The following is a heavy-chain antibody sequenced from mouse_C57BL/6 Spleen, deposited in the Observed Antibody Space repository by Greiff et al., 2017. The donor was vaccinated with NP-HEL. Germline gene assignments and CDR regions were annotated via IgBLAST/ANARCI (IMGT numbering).Heavy chain of an antibody. Sequence: QVQLQQPGTELVKPGASVKLSCKASGSTFTSYWMHWVKQRPGQGLEWIGNINPSNGGTNYNEKFKSKATLTVDKSSSTAYMQLSSLTSEDSAVYYCARQGYYDSWYFDVWGTGTTVTVSS. J-gene: IGHJ1*03. CDR1: GSTFTSYW. V-gene: IGHV1-53*01. CDR2: INPSNGGT. CDR3: ARQGYYDSWYFDV. D-gene: IGHD2-4*01.